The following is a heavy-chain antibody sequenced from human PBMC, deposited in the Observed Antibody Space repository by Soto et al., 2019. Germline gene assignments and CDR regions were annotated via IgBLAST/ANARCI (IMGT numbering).Heavy chain of an antibody. CDR3: AKERMEQYQLLPFFDY. V-gene: IGHV3-30*18. CDR2: ISFDGSNK. J-gene: IGHJ4*02. Sequence: GGSLRLSCAASGFTFSNSGMHWVRQAPGKGLEWVAVISFDGSNKYYADSVKGRFTIFRDNSENTLYLQMDSLRAEDTAVYYCAKERMEQYQLLPFFDYWGQGTLVTVSS. CDR1: GFTFSNSG. D-gene: IGHD2-2*01.